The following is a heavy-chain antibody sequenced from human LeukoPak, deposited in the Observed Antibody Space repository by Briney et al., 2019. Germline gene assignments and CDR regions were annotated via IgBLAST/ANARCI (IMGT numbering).Heavy chain of an antibody. CDR3: AREIGGENSY. CDR2: ISYDGSNK. CDR1: GFTFSSYA. V-gene: IGHV3-30-3*01. D-gene: IGHD2-15*01. Sequence: GGSLRLSCAASGFTFSSYAMHWVRQAPGKGLEWVAVISYDGSNKYYADSVKGRFTISRDNSKNTLYLQMNSLRAEDTAVYYCAREIGGENSYWGQGTLVTVSS. J-gene: IGHJ4*02.